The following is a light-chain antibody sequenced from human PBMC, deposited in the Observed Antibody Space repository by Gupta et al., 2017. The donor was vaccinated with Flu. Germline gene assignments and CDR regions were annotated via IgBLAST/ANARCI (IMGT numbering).Light chain of an antibody. V-gene: IGLV3-21*02. CDR1: NIGNKN. CDR2: DDT. CDR3: QVWDTATSHYI. J-gene: IGLJ1*01. Sequence: GGGNIGNKNVHWYQQKPGQAPVLVVYDDTVRPSGISERFSGSNSGDTATLTISRVQAGDEADYYCQVWDTATSHYIFGPGTEVTVL.